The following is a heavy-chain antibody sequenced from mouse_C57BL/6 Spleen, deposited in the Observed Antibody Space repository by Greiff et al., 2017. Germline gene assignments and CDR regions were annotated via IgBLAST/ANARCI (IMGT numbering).Heavy chain of an antibody. J-gene: IGHJ4*01. V-gene: IGHV14-4*01. CDR1: GFNIKDDY. D-gene: IGHD2-2*01. CDR3: STIFGCERGAMDY. CDR2: IDPENGDT. Sequence: EVQLQQSGAELVRPGASVKLSCTASGFNIKDDYMHWVKQRPEQGLEWIGWIDPENGDTEYASKFQGKATITADTSSNTAYLQLSSLTSEDTAVYYCSTIFGCERGAMDYWGQETSVSVST.